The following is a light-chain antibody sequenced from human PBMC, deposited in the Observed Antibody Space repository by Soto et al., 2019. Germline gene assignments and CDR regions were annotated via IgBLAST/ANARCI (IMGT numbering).Light chain of an antibody. CDR1: SSNIGAGYD. CDR3: QSSDSSLSVHYV. CDR2: GNS. J-gene: IGLJ1*01. Sequence: QSVLTQPPSVSGAPGQRVTISCTGSSSNIGAGYDVHWYQQLPGTAPKLLIYGNSNRPSGVPDRFSGSKSGTSASLAITGLQAEDEDDYYCQSSDSSLSVHYVFGTGTKLTVL. V-gene: IGLV1-40*01.